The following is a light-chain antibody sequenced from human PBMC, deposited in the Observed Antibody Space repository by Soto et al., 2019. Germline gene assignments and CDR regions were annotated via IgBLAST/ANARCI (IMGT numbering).Light chain of an antibody. J-gene: IGKJ1*01. CDR2: GAS. V-gene: IGKV3-20*01. Sequence: EIVLTQSPGTLSLSPGERATLSCRASQSVSSSYLAWYQQKPGQAPRLLIYGASSRATGIPDRFSGSGSGTDFTLTISRLEPEDCAVYYCQQYGTTFGQGTKVEIK. CDR1: QSVSSSY. CDR3: QQYGTT.